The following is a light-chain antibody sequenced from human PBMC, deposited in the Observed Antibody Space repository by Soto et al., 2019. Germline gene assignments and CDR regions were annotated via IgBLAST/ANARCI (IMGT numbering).Light chain of an antibody. CDR2: WAS. J-gene: IGKJ5*01. V-gene: IGKV4-1*01. CDR1: RSVLYKSNNKNY. CDR3: QQYYSTPWT. Sequence: DILMTQSPDSLAVSLGERSTINCKCSRSVLYKSNNKNYLAWYQQKPGQPPKLLIYWASTRESGVPDRFSGSGSGTDFTLTISSLQAEDVAVYYCQQYYSTPWTFGQGTRLEIK.